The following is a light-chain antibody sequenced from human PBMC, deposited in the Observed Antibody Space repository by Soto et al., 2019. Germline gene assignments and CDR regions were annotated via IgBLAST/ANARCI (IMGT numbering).Light chain of an antibody. CDR1: QSVSDTY. J-gene: IGKJ1*01. Sequence: EIVLTHSPGTLSLSPGDRATLSCRASQSVSDTYIAWYQQKPGQAPRLLIYGASSRATGMPDRFSGSGSGTDFTLTSSRLEPEDFAVYYCQQYGSSPWTFGQGTKVEIK. V-gene: IGKV3-20*01. CDR2: GAS. CDR3: QQYGSSPWT.